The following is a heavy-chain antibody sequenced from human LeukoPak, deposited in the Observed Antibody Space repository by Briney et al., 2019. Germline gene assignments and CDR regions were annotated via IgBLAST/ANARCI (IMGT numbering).Heavy chain of an antibody. D-gene: IGHD3-3*01. V-gene: IGHV1-69*05. J-gene: IGHJ4*02. CDR3: ATSITIFGVVILSFDY. CDR2: IIPIFGTA. Sequence: ASVKVSCKASGGTFSSYAISWVRQAPGQGLEWMGGIIPIFGTANYAQKFQGRVTITTDESTGTAYMELSSLRSEDTAVYYCATSITIFGVVILSFDYSNQGTLVTVSS. CDR1: GGTFSSYA.